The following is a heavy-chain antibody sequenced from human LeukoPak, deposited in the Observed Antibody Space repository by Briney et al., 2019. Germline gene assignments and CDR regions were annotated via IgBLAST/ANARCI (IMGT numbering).Heavy chain of an antibody. Sequence: ASVKVSCKASGYAFTSYYIQWVRQAPGQGLECMGWINPNSGDTHFARNFQDTVTMTRDTSITTVYMSLTRLTSADTPVYYCARGPLINSRGRHAHFDFWGQGTGVTVSS. D-gene: IGHD3-22*01. J-gene: IGHJ4*02. V-gene: IGHV1-2*02. CDR2: INPNSGDT. CDR1: GYAFTSYY. CDR3: ARGPLINSRGRHAHFDF.